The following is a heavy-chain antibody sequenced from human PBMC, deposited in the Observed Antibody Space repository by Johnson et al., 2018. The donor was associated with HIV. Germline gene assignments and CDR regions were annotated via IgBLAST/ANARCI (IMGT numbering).Heavy chain of an antibody. Sequence: VQLVESGGGLVQPGRSLRLSCAASGFTFNDYAMHWVRQAPGKGLEWVSGIRWNSGSIGYADSVKGRFTISRDNAKNSVYRQMNSLKAEDTAVYYCARYCWSPALIWDDAFHIWGQGTMVTVSS. D-gene: IGHD2-15*01. V-gene: IGHV3-9*01. J-gene: IGHJ3*02. CDR2: IRWNSGSI. CDR1: GFTFNDYA. CDR3: ARYCWSPALIWDDAFHI.